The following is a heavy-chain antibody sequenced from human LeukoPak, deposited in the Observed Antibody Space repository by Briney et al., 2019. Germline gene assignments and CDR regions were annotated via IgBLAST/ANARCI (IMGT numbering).Heavy chain of an antibody. CDR1: DGSVSSGSYY. Sequence: SETLSLTCTVSDGSVSSGSYYWSWIRQPPGKGLEWIGYIYSSVSTKYNTSLKSRVTISVDTSKNQVSLNLSSVTATDTAVYYCARDEWFGYWGQGTLVTVSS. CDR3: ARDEWFGY. CDR2: IYSSVST. V-gene: IGHV4-61*01. D-gene: IGHD3-10*01. J-gene: IGHJ4*02.